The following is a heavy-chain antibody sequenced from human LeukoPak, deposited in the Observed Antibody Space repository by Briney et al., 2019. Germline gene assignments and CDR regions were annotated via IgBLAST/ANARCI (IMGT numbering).Heavy chain of an antibody. D-gene: IGHD1/OR15-1a*01. CDR3: ARYQGTALTWGLPFDP. J-gene: IGHJ5*02. V-gene: IGHV4-39*07. CDR2: IYYSGST. CDR1: GGSISSSSYY. Sequence: SETLSLTCTVSGGSISSSSYYWGWIRQPPGKGLEWIGYIYYSGSTHYNPSLKSRVTISIDTSKNQFSPKLSSVTAADTAVYFCARYQGTALTWGLPFDPWGQGTLVTVSS.